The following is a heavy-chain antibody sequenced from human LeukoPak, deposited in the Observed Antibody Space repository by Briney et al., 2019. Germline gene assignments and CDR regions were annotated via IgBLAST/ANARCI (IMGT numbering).Heavy chain of an antibody. V-gene: IGHV4-34*01. J-gene: IGHJ4*02. CDR3: ARLHPYYDFWSGYSASFDY. Sequence: SETLSLTCAVYGGSFSGYYWSWIRQPPGKGLEWIGEINHSGSTNYNPSLKSRVTISVDTSKNQFSLKLSSVTAADTAVYYCARLHPYYDFWSGYSASFDYWGQGTLVTVSS. CDR2: INHSGST. D-gene: IGHD3-3*01. CDR1: GGSFSGYY.